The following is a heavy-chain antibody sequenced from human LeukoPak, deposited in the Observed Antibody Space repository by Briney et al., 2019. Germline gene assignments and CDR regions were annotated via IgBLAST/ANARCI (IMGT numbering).Heavy chain of an antibody. J-gene: IGHJ4*02. CDR1: GFSFTTYE. CDR2: ISPGSGDTI. CDR3: ARRTFGTVYFDY. D-gene: IGHD1-1*01. V-gene: IGHV3-48*03. Sequence: GESLKISCAASGFSFTTYEMNWVRQAPGKGLEWISYISPGSGDTIYYADSVKGRFTISRDNAKNSVYLQMKSLRGEDTAVYYCARRTFGTVYFDYWGQGNLVTVSS.